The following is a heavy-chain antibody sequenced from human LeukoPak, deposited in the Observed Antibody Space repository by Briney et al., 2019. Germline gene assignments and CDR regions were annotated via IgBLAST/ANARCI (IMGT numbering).Heavy chain of an antibody. CDR2: ISSYGGST. Sequence: GGSLRLSCSASGFTFRNYGMHRVHQAPGKGLEYVSTISSYGGSTYYADLVKGRFTISRDNSKNTLYLQISSLRAEDTAVYYCVKDLYSYSFDYWGQGTLVSVSS. D-gene: IGHD2-8*01. CDR3: VKDLYSYSFDY. V-gene: IGHV3-64D*09. J-gene: IGHJ4*02. CDR1: GFTFRNYG.